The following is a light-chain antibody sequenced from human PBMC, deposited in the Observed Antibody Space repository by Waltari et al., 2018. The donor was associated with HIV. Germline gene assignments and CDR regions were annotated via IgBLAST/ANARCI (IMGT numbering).Light chain of an antibody. CDR3: QQYNNWPPGMYT. CDR2: GAS. CDR1: QSISSD. Sequence: EIVMTQSPATLSVSPGERATLSCRASQSISSDLAWYQQKPGQAPRLLIYGASPRATGIPAKFTGSGSGTEFTLTIRSLQSEDFAIYYCQQYNNWPPGMYTFGQGTKLEMK. V-gene: IGKV3-15*01. J-gene: IGKJ2*01.